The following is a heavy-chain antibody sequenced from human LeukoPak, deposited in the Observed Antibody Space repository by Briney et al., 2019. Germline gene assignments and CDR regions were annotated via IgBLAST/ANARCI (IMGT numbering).Heavy chain of an antibody. CDR3: AKARNGYSYGYFDY. V-gene: IGHV3-30*02. CDR1: GFTFSSYV. D-gene: IGHD5-18*01. CDR2: IRYDGSYK. Sequence: GGSLRLSCAASGFTFSSYVMHWVRQAPGKGLEWVAFIRYDGSYKYYADSVKGRFTISRDNSKNTLYLQMNSLRAEDTAVYYCAKARNGYSYGYFDYWGQGTLVTVSS. J-gene: IGHJ4*02.